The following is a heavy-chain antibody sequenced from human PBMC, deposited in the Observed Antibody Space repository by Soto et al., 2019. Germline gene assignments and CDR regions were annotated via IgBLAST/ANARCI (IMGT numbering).Heavy chain of an antibody. J-gene: IGHJ6*02. CDR1: GYTFTRYG. CDR2: ISGYNGDT. CDR3: AKNGQPPYYYYGLDV. D-gene: IGHD2-8*01. V-gene: IGHV1-18*01. Sequence: QGQLVQSEAEVKKPGASVKVSCKASGYTFTRYGISWVRQAPGQGLEWMGWISGYNGDTNYAQKFQGRVIMTIDTSTGTAFMELRSLTSYDTAVYYCAKNGQPPYYYYGLDVWGQGTTVTVSS.